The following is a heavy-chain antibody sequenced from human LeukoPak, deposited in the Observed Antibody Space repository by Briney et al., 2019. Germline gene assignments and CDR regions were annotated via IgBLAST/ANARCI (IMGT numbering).Heavy chain of an antibody. J-gene: IGHJ4*02. CDR2: IVVGSDNT. Sequence: GTPVKVSCKASGFTFTSRSAVQWVRQARGQRLEWIGWIVVGSDNTNYAQKFQERVTITRDMSTSTAYMELSSLRSEDTAVYYCAAPYSSTWFDYWGQGTLVTVSS. V-gene: IGHV1-58*01. CDR1: GFTFTSRSA. D-gene: IGHD6-13*01. CDR3: AAPYSSTWFDY.